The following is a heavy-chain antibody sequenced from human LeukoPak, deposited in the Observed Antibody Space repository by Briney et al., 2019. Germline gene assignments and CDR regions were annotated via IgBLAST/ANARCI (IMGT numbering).Heavy chain of an antibody. CDR1: GYTFTSYG. CDR2: ISAYNGNT. D-gene: IGHD6-19*01. V-gene: IGHV1-18*01. J-gene: IGHJ4*02. Sequence: ASVKVSCKASGYTFTSYGISWVRQAPGQGLEWMGWISAYNGNTNYAQKLQGRVTMTTDTSTSTAYMELRSLRSEDTAVYYCARGQPVGGTRDPFDYWGQGTLVTVSS. CDR3: ARGQPVGGTRDPFDY.